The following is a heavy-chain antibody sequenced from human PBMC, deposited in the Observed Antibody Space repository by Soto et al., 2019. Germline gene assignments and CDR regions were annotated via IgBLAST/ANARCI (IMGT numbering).Heavy chain of an antibody. V-gene: IGHV1-18*01. D-gene: IGHD3-3*01. CDR2: ISAYNGNT. Sequence: ASVKVSCKASGYTFTSYGISWVRQAPGQGLEWMGWISAYNGNTNYAQKLQGRVTMTTDTSTSTAYLELRILRSDDTAVFYCARDRGRDYVFWSGYYIRTTYNWFDPWGQGTLVTV. CDR1: GYTFTSYG. J-gene: IGHJ5*02. CDR3: ARDRGRDYVFWSGYYIRTTYNWFDP.